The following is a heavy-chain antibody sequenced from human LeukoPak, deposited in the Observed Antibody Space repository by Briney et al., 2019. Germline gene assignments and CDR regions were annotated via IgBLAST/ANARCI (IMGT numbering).Heavy chain of an antibody. CDR3: ARGYIEVVLTTTYSFFDP. J-gene: IGHJ5*02. CDR2: IKQDGSEK. D-gene: IGHD2-15*01. Sequence: GGSLRLSCAASGFTFSSYWMSWVRQAPGKGLEWVANIKQDGSEKYYVDSVKGRFTISRDNAKNSLYLQMNSLRAEDTAVYYCARGYIEVVLTTTYSFFDPWGQGILVTVSS. CDR1: GFTFSSYW. V-gene: IGHV3-7*01.